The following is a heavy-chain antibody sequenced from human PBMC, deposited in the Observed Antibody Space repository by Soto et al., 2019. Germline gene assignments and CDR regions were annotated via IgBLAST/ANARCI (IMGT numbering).Heavy chain of an antibody. Sequence: ASVKVSCKASGYTFTGYYMHWVRQAPGQGLEWMGWINPNSVGTNYAQKFQGWVTMTRDTSISTAYMELSRLRSDDTAVYYCARDRGRTYDFWSGPNTDYYFDYWGQGTLVTVSS. J-gene: IGHJ4*02. CDR2: INPNSVGT. CDR3: ARDRGRTYDFWSGPNTDYYFDY. V-gene: IGHV1-2*04. D-gene: IGHD3-3*01. CDR1: GYTFTGYY.